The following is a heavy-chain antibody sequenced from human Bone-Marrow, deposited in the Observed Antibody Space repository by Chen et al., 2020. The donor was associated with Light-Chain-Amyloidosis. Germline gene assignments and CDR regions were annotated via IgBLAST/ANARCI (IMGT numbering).Heavy chain of an antibody. V-gene: IGHV3-53*04. J-gene: IGHJ4*02. CDR3: VGGGD. D-gene: IGHD3-16*01. Sequence: EVQLVESGGGLVQPGGSLRLSCAASGFIVSNNYMNWVRQAPGKGLEWVSVFNSGGSQYSAAAVRGRFTIPRNNSKNTLYLQVTSRRAEDTAVYYGVGGGDWGQGTLVTVSS. CDR2: FNSGGSQ. CDR1: GFIVSNNY.